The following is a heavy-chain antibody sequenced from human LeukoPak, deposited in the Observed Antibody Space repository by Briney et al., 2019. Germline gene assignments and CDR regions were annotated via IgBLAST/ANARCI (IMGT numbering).Heavy chain of an antibody. Sequence: PGGSLRLSCASSGFTFSSYEMNWVRQAPGKGLEWVSVIYSGGSTYYADSVKGRFTISRDNSKNTLYLQMNSLRAEDTAVYYCARDRYSGSYPLDYWGQGTLVTVSS. D-gene: IGHD1-26*01. J-gene: IGHJ4*02. CDR3: ARDRYSGSYPLDY. CDR2: IYSGGST. V-gene: IGHV3-53*01. CDR1: GFTFSSYE.